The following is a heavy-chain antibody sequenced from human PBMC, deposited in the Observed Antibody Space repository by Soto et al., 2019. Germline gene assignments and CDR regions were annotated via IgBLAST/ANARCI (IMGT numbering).Heavy chain of an antibody. J-gene: IGHJ6*02. CDR1: GFTFSSYA. CDR2: ISGSGGST. V-gene: IGHV3-23*01. D-gene: IGHD3-3*01. CDR3: AKDSLYDFWSGRRDGMDV. Sequence: PGGSLRLSCAASGFTFSSYAMSWVRQAPGKGLEWVSAISGSGGSTYYAGSVKGRFTISRDNSKNTLYLQMNSLRAEDTAVYYCAKDSLYDFWSGRRDGMDVWGQGTTVTVSS.